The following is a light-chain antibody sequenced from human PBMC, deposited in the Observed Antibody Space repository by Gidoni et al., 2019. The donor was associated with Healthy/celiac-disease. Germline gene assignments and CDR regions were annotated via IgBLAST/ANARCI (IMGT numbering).Light chain of an antibody. Sequence: SYVLTQPPSLSVAPGKTARITCGGNNIGSKSVHWSQQKPGQAPVLVAYDDSDRPSGIPERFSGSNSGNTATLTISRVEAGDEADYYCQVWDSSSDHPVFGGGTKLTVL. CDR2: DDS. CDR1: NIGSKS. CDR3: QVWDSSSDHPV. V-gene: IGLV3-21*03. J-gene: IGLJ3*02.